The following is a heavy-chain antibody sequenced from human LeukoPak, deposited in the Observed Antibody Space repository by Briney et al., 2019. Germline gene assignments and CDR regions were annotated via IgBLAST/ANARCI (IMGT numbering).Heavy chain of an antibody. CDR1: GGSFSGYY. D-gene: IGHD1-7*01. Sequence: SETLSLTCAVYGGSFSGYYWSWIRQPPGKGLEWIGEINHSGSTNYNPSLKSRVTISVDTSKNQFSLKLSSVTAADTAVYYCARVGTGTTRGDYWGQGPLVTVSS. CDR3: ARVGTGTTRGDY. CDR2: INHSGST. V-gene: IGHV4-34*01. J-gene: IGHJ4*02.